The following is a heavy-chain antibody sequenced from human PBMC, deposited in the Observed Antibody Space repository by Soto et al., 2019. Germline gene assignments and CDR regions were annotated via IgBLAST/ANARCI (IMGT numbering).Heavy chain of an antibody. CDR2: ISAYNGNT. CDR1: GYTFTSYG. V-gene: IGHV1-18*01. CDR3: GRGPSGSSLNWFDP. D-gene: IGHD1-26*01. Sequence: ASVKVSCKASGYTFTSYGISWVRQAPGQGLEWMGWISAYNGNTNYAQKLQGRVTMTTDTSTSTAYMELRSLRSDDTAVYYCGRGPSGSSLNWFDPWGQGTLVTVSS. J-gene: IGHJ5*02.